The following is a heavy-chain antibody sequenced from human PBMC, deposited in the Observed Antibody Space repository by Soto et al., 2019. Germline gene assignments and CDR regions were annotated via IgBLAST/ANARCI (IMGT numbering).Heavy chain of an antibody. J-gene: IGHJ4*02. Sequence: GGSLRLSCAASGFTFSSYAMHWVRQAPGKGLEYVSAISSNGGSTYYANSVKGRFTISRDNSKNTLYLQMGSLRAEDMAVYYCARGAPGYCSSTSCYGQYFAYWGQGTLVTSPQ. CDR2: ISSNGGST. CDR1: GFTFSSYA. D-gene: IGHD2-2*01. CDR3: ARGAPGYCSSTSCYGQYFAY. V-gene: IGHV3-64*01.